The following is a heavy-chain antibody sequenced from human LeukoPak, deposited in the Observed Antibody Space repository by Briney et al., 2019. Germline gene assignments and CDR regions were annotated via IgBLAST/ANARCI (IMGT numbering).Heavy chain of an antibody. J-gene: IGHJ4*02. CDR1: GGSISIYY. V-gene: IGHV4-59*01. Sequence: SETLSLTCTVSGGSISIYYWSWIRQPPGKGLEWIGYIYYSGSTNYNPSLKSRVTISVDTSKNQFSLKLSSVTAADTAVYYCARDEQWLDYWGQGTLVTVSS. CDR3: ARDEQWLDY. D-gene: IGHD6-19*01. CDR2: IYYSGST.